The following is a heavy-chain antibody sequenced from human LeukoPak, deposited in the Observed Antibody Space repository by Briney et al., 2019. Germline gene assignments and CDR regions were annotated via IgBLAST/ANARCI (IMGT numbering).Heavy chain of an antibody. CDR3: ARVLMGLTTVVTSPFDY. Sequence: ASVKVSCKASGYTFTSYAMHWVRQAPGQRLEWMGWINAGNGNTKYSQKFQGRVTITRDTSASTAYMELSSLRSEDTAVYYCARVLMGLTTVVTSPFDYWGQGTLVTVSS. CDR1: GYTFTSYA. D-gene: IGHD4-23*01. CDR2: INAGNGNT. V-gene: IGHV1-3*01. J-gene: IGHJ4*02.